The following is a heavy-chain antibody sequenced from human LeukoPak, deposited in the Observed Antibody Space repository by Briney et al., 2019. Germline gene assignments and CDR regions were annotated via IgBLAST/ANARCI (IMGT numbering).Heavy chain of an antibody. Sequence: ASVKVSCKASAFTFTSYGIIWVRQAPGQGLEWMGWINPNSGGTNYAQDFHGRVTMTRDTSISTAYMELSRLRSDDTAVYYCARAEYSSGWSDQWGQGTLVTVSS. CDR2: INPNSGGT. J-gene: IGHJ5*02. CDR1: AFTFTSYG. D-gene: IGHD6-19*01. CDR3: ARAEYSSGWSDQ. V-gene: IGHV1-2*02.